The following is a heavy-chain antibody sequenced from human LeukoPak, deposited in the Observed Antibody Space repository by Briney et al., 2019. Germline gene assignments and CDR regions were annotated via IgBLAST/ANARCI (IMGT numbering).Heavy chain of an antibody. CDR3: ARGDNNWFDP. CDR2: INHSGST. V-gene: IGHV4-39*07. J-gene: IGHJ5*02. CDR1: GGSISSGSYY. Sequence: SETLSLTCNVSGGSISSGSYYWSWIRQPPGKGLEWIGEINHSGSTNYNPSLKSRVTISVDTSKNQFSLKLSSVTAADTAVYYCARGDNNWFDPWGQGTLVTVSS.